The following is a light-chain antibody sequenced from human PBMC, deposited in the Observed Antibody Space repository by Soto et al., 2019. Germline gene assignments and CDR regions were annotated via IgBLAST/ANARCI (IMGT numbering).Light chain of an antibody. CDR2: AAS. J-gene: IGKJ4*01. CDR1: QSISTS. Sequence: DIEMTQSPSSLSASVGDRVTITCRASQSISTSFSTSLSWYQQKPRKAPNLLIYAASNLQSGVPPMFSVSGSGTDFTLTISSLQPEEIATYYFQQRHRIPLTFGGGTKVEIK. V-gene: IGKV1-39*01. CDR3: QQRHRIPLT.